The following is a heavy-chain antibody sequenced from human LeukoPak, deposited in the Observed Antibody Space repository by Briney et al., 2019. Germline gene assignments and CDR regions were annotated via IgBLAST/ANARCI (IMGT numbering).Heavy chain of an antibody. V-gene: IGHV1-2*02. Sequence: GASVKVSCKASGYTFTGYYMHWVRQAPGQGLEWMGWINPNSGGTNYAQKLQGRVTMTTDTSTSTAYMELRSLRSDDTAVYYCARAIRNWNYVGYYYYYYMDVWGKGTTVTVSS. CDR3: ARAIRNWNYVGYYYYYYMDV. D-gene: IGHD1-7*01. J-gene: IGHJ6*03. CDR2: INPNSGGT. CDR1: GYTFTGYY.